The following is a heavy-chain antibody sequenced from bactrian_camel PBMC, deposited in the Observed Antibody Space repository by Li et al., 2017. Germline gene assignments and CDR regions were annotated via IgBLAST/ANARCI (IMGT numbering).Heavy chain of an antibody. CDR3: ATDLFSNIKD. D-gene: IGHD1*01. CDR1: PTTYSSYC. V-gene: IGHV3S31*01. CDR2: IYRAGRTT. J-gene: IGHJ4*01. Sequence: DVQLVESGGGSVQAGGSLRLSCAASPTTYSSYCMGWFRQAPGKGREGIAAIYRAGRTTYYADSVKGRFTISRDNAKNTVYLQMNSLKPEDTAVYFCATDLFSNIKDWGQGTQVTVS.